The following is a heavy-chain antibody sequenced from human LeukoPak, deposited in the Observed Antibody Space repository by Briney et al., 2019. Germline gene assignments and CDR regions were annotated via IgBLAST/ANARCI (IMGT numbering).Heavy chain of an antibody. Sequence: SETLSLTCAVSGDSFRSHYWTWIRQLPGKGLEWIGYISYIGSTNYNPSLKRRLTISIDTSKNQFSLKLSSVTAADTAVYYCARDLVTVTKGFDIWGQGTMVSVSS. J-gene: IGHJ3*02. CDR3: ARDLVTVTKGFDI. CDR1: GDSFRSHY. CDR2: ISYIGST. V-gene: IGHV4-59*11. D-gene: IGHD4-17*01.